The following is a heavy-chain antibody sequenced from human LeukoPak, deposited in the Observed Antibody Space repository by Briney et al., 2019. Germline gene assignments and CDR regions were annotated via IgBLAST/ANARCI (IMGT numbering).Heavy chain of an antibody. CDR3: ARDGRVILPLDY. D-gene: IGHD3-22*01. CDR2: INPNSGGT. Sequence: ASVTVSFKASGYTFTGYYMHWVRQAPGQGLEGMGWINPNSGGTNYAQKFQGRVTMTRDTSISTAYMELSRLRSDDTAVYYCARDGRVILPLDYWGQGTLVTVSS. J-gene: IGHJ4*02. V-gene: IGHV1-2*02. CDR1: GYTFTGYY.